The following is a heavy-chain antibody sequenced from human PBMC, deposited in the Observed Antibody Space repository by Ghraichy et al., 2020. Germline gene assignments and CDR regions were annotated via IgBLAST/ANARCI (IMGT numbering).Heavy chain of an antibody. CDR3: ARLTSPPITIFGVVIDY. V-gene: IGHV4-39*01. J-gene: IGHJ4*02. D-gene: IGHD3-3*01. CDR1: GGSISSSSYY. CDR2: IYYSGST. Sequence: SETLSLTCTVSGGSISSSSYYWGWIRQPPGKGLEWIGSIYYSGSTYYNPSLKSRVTISVDTSKNQFSLKLSSVTAADTAVYYCARLTSPPITIFGVVIDYWPQET.